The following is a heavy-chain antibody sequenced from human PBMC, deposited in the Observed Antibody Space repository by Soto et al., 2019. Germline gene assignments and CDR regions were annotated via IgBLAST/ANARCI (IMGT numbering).Heavy chain of an antibody. CDR1: GFTFSSCS. Sequence: WGSLRLSCASSGFTFSSCSMNWFRQSPGKGLEWVSFISGSGDTKYYADSVKGRFTISRDNAKNSLYLQMSSLRDEDTAVYYCAKYCSSDVCFDYWGQGTLVTVSS. CDR2: ISGSGDTK. CDR3: AKYCSSDVCFDY. D-gene: IGHD2-8*01. J-gene: IGHJ4*02. V-gene: IGHV3-48*02.